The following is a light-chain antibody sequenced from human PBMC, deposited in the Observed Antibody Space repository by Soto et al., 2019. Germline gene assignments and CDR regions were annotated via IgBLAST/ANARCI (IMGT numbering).Light chain of an antibody. CDR2: EVS. V-gene: IGLV2-8*01. Sequence: QSVLTQPPSASGSPGQSVTISCTGSSSDVGDYNYVSWYQQAPGKAPKLMIYEVSKRPSGVPDRFSGSKSGNTASLTVSGLQTEDEADYYCSSYAGSKNYVIFGGGTQLTVL. CDR3: SSYAGSKNYVI. J-gene: IGLJ2*01. CDR1: SSDVGDYNY.